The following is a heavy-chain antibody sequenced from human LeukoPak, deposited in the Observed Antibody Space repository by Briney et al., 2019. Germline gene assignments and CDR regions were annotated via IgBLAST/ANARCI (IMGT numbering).Heavy chain of an antibody. J-gene: IGHJ5*02. D-gene: IGHD3-10*01. CDR2: MNPDSGNT. CDR3: ARYITMVRGGSWFDP. Sequence: ASVKVFCKASGYTFTNSDINWVRQAAGQGLEWMGWMNPDSGNTGYARNFQGRVTMTRNTSISTAYMELSSLRSEDTAVYYCARYITMVRGGSWFDPWGQGTLVTVSS. CDR1: GYTFTNSD. V-gene: IGHV1-8*01.